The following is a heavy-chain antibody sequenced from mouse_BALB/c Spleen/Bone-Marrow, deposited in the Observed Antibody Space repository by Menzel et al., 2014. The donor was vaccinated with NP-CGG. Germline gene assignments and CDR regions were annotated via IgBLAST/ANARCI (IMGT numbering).Heavy chain of an antibody. D-gene: IGHD2-1*01. CDR1: GYAFTNYL. CDR2: INPGSGGT. J-gene: IGHJ4*01. Sequence: QVQLPQPGAELVRPGTSVKVSCKASGYAFTNYLIEWVKQRPGQGLEWIGVINPGSGGTNYNEKFKGKATLTADKSSSTAYMQLSSLTSDDSAVYFCAREKGKDAMDYWGQGTSVTVSS. CDR3: AREKGKDAMDY. V-gene: IGHV1-54*01.